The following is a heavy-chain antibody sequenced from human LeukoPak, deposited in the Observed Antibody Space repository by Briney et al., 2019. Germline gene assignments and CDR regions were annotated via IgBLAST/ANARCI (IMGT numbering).Heavy chain of an antibody. J-gene: IGHJ4*02. CDR3: ASSGYLPYYFDY. CDR1: GFTFSSYA. D-gene: IGHD3-22*01. Sequence: AGGSLRLSCAASGFTFSSYAMHWVRQAPGKGLEWVAVISYDGSNKYYADSVKGRFTISRDNSKNTLYLQMNSLRAEDTAVYYCASSGYLPYYFDYWGQGTLVTVSS. CDR2: ISYDGSNK. V-gene: IGHV3-30*04.